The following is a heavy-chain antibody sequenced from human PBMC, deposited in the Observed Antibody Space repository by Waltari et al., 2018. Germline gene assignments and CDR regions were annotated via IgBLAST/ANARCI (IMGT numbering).Heavy chain of an antibody. V-gene: IGHV3-23*03. Sequence: EEQLLESGGGLVQPGGSLRLSCAASGFTFSSYAMSWVRQAPGKGLEWVSVIYSGGSTYYADSVKGRFTISRDNSKNTLYLQMNSLRAEDTAVYYCAKEGWASMVRGGPYYMDVWGKGTTVTVSS. J-gene: IGHJ6*03. CDR2: IYSGGST. CDR3: AKEGWASMVRGGPYYMDV. CDR1: GFTFSSYA. D-gene: IGHD3-10*01.